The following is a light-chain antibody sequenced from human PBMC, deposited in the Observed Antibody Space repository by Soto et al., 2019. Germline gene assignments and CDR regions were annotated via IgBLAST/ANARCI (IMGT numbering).Light chain of an antibody. CDR2: KAS. CDR1: QSFSTW. J-gene: IGKJ1*01. V-gene: IGKV1-5*03. Sequence: DLEMTQSPSTLSASVGDRVTITCRASQSFSTWLAWYQQKPGKAPKLLIYKASSLESGVPSRFSGSGSGTEFTLTISSLQPDDFATYYCQQYNIYPWTFGQGTKVEI. CDR3: QQYNIYPWT.